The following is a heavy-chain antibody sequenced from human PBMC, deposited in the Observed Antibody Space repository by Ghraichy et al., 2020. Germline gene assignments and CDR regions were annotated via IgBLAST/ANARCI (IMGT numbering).Heavy chain of an antibody. CDR1: GGSFSGYY. J-gene: IGHJ4*02. Sequence: SETLSLTCAVYGGSFSGYYWSWIRQPPGKGLEWIGEINHSGSTNYNPSLKSRVTISVDTSKNQFSLKLSSVTAADTAVYYCARPLPSGYYTGYDYWGQGTLVTVSS. CDR3: ARPLPSGYYTGYDY. CDR2: INHSGST. V-gene: IGHV4-34*01. D-gene: IGHD3-3*01.